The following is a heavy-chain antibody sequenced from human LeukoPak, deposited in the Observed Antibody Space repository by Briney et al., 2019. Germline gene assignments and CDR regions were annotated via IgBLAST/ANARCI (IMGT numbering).Heavy chain of an antibody. J-gene: IGHJ5*01. CDR2: IYHSGST. CDR3: ARTSADSDWFDS. V-gene: IGHV4-30-2*01. D-gene: IGHD1-26*01. Sequence: SETLSLTCAVSGGSISSGGYSWSWIRQPPGKGLEWIGYIYHSGSTYYNPSLKSRVTISVDRSKNQFSLKLSSVTAADTAVYYCARTSADSDWFDSWGQGTLVTVSS. CDR1: GGSISSGGYS.